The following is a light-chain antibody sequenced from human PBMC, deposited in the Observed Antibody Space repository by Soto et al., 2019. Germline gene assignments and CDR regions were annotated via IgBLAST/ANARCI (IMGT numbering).Light chain of an antibody. J-gene: IGKJ1*01. CDR1: QSVSSSF. CDR2: GAS. CDR3: QQYGRSPPWT. V-gene: IGKV3-20*01. Sequence: EMVLTQSPGTLSLSPGERATLSCRASQSVSSSFLAWYQQKPGQAPRLLIYGASSRATGIPDRFSGSGSGTDFTLTISRLEPEDFAVYYCQQYGRSPPWTFGQGTKVEIK.